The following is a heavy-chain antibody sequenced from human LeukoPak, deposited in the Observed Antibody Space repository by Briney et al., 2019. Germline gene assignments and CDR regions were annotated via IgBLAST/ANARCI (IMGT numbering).Heavy chain of an antibody. CDR1: GFSFSPYY. Sequence: GGSLRLSCAASGFSFSPYYVNWVRQAPGKGLEWVSCISSSSTYIYYADSVRGRFAISRDNAKNSLYLQMNSLRAEDTAVYYCARENHGSFDYWGQGSLVTVSS. V-gene: IGHV3-21*01. CDR3: ARENHGSFDY. CDR2: ISSSSTYI. D-gene: IGHD1-14*01. J-gene: IGHJ4*02.